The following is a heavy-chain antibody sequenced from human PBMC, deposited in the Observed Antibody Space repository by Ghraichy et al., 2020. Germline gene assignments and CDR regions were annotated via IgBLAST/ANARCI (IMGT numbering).Heavy chain of an antibody. D-gene: IGHD6-19*01. Sequence: ASVKVSCKASGYTFTSYAMHWVRQAPGQRLEWMGWINAGNGNTKYSQKFQGRVTITRDTSASTAYMELSSLRSEDTAVYYCAREGFGRRAFWVAGHAGWFDPWGQGTLVTVSS. CDR1: GYTFTSYA. CDR2: INAGNGNT. J-gene: IGHJ5*02. CDR3: AREGFGRRAFWVAGHAGWFDP. V-gene: IGHV1-3*01.